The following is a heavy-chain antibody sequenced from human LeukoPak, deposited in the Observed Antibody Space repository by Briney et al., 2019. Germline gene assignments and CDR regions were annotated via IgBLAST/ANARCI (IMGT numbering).Heavy chain of an antibody. V-gene: IGHV3-33*06. D-gene: IGHD5-12*01. J-gene: IGHJ5*02. CDR1: GFTFSSYG. CDR2: IWYDGSNK. CDR3: AKDPYRGYDLSGWFDP. Sequence: GRSLRLSCAASGFTFSSYGMHWVRQAPGKGLEWVAVIWYDGSNKYYADSVKGRFTISRDNSKNTLYLQMNSLRAEDTAVYYCAKDPYRGYDLSGWFDPWGQGTLVTVSS.